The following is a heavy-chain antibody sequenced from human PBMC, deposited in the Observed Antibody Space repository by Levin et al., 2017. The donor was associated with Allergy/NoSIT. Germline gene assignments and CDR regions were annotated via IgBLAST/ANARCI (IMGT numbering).Heavy chain of an antibody. CDR3: ARMGDTAMVDPFDY. Sequence: PSQTLSLTCTVSGGSISNYYWSWIRQPPGKGLEWIGYIYYSGSTNYNPSLKSRVTISVDTSKSQFSLKLTSVTAADTAVYYCARMGDTAMVDPFDYWGQGTLVTVSS. CDR1: GGSISNYY. D-gene: IGHD5-18*01. V-gene: IGHV4-59*01. CDR2: IYYSGST. J-gene: IGHJ4*02.